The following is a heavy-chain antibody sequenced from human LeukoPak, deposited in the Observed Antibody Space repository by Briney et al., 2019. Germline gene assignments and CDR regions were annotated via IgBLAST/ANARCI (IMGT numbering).Heavy chain of an antibody. D-gene: IGHD4-23*01. CDR1: GFTFSSYW. J-gene: IGHJ6*04. CDR3: VRDRGGGMDV. V-gene: IGHV3-7*01. Sequence: PGGSLRLSCAASGFTFSSYWMTWVRQAPGKDLEWVANIKQDGSETYYVDSVKGRFTISRDNAKNSVYLQMNSLRVEDTAVYYCVRDRGGGMDVWGKGITVTVSS. CDR2: IKQDGSET.